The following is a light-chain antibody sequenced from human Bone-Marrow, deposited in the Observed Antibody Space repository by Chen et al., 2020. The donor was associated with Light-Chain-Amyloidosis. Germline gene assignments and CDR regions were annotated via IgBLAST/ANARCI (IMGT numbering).Light chain of an antibody. V-gene: IGLV3-21*02. CDR3: QVWDRRSDRPV. CDR2: DDS. J-gene: IGLJ3*02. Sequence: SYVLTQPSSVSVAPGQTATIACGGNNIGSTRVHWYQQTPGQAPLLVVYDDSDRPSGIPERLSCSNSGNTATLTISRVEAGDEADYYCQVWDRRSDRPVFGGGTKLTVL. CDR1: NIGSTR.